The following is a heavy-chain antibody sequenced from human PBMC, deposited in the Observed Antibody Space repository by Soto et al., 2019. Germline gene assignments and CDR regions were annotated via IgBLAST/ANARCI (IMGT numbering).Heavy chain of an antibody. Sequence: ASVKVSCKASGGTFSTHIINWVRQAPGQGLEWMGGIIPLFGTASYAQKFRDRVSITADGSTYTAYMELSSLRSEDTAVYYCARSDSSGFYLPFWGQGTLVTVSS. CDR1: GGTFSTHI. CDR2: IIPLFGTA. V-gene: IGHV1-69*13. J-gene: IGHJ4*02. D-gene: IGHD3-22*01. CDR3: ARSDSSGFYLPF.